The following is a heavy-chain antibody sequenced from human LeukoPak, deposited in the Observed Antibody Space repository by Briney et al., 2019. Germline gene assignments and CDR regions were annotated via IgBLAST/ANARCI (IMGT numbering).Heavy chain of an antibody. CDR2: INPNSGGT. CDR3: ARAERHIEYSPELIVVVPAAGDY. D-gene: IGHD2-2*01. J-gene: IGHJ4*02. CDR1: GYTFTGYY. Sequence: RASVKVSCKASGYTFTGYYMHWVRQAPGQGLEWMGWINPNSGGTNYAQKFQGRVTMTRDTSISTAYMELSRLRSDDTAVYYCARAERHIEYSPELIVVVPAAGDYWGQGTLVTVSS. V-gene: IGHV1-2*02.